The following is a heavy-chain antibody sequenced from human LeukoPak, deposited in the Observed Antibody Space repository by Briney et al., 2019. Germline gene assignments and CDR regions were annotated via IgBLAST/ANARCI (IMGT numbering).Heavy chain of an antibody. V-gene: IGHV1-69*05. CDR2: IIPIFGTA. J-gene: IGHJ4*02. D-gene: IGHD1-1*01. Sequence: ASVKVSCKASGDTFSSYAISWVRQAPGQGLEWMGGIIPIFGTANYAQKFQGRVTITTDESTSTAYMELSSLRSEDTAVYYCARDLLKRTTGTTYVWEFDYWGQGTLVTVSS. CDR3: ARDLLKRTTGTTYVWEFDY. CDR1: GDTFSSYA.